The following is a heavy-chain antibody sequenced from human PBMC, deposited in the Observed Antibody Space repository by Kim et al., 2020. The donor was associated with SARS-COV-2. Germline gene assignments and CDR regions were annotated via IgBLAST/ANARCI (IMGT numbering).Heavy chain of an antibody. Sequence: ADSVKGRFTISRDNSKNTLYLQMNSLRAEDTAVYYCARVTKYGDYDGFGYWGQGTLVTVSS. V-gene: IGHV3-53*01. J-gene: IGHJ4*02. CDR3: ARVTKYGDYDGFGY. D-gene: IGHD4-17*01.